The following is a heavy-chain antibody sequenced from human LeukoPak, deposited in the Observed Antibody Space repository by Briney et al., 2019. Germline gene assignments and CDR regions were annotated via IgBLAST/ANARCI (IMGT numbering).Heavy chain of an antibody. CDR3: ARDLGHIVVVVAATLGETSFDY. D-gene: IGHD2-15*01. V-gene: IGHV1-69*04. Sequence: SVKVSCKASGGTFSSYAISWVRQAPGQGLEWMGRIIPILGIANYAQKFQGRVTITADKSTSTAYMELSRLRSDDTAVYYCARDLGHIVVVVAATLGETSFDYWGQGTLVTVSS. CDR2: IIPILGIA. J-gene: IGHJ4*02. CDR1: GGTFSSYA.